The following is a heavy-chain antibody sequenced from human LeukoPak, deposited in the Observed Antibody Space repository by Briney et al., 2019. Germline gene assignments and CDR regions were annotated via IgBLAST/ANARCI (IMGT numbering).Heavy chain of an antibody. CDR3: ARDYYDSSGYYYFDY. J-gene: IGHJ4*02. CDR2: INSDGSST. CDR1: GFTFSSYW. V-gene: IGHV3-74*01. Sequence: GGSLRLSCAASGFTFSSYWMHWVRQAPGKGLVWVSRINSDGSSTSYADSVKGRFTISRDNAKNTLYLQMNSLRAEDTAVYYCARDYYDSSGYYYFDYWGQGTLVTVSS. D-gene: IGHD3-22*01.